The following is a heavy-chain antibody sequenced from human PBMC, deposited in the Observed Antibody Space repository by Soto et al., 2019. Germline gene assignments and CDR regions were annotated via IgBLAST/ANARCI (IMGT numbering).Heavy chain of an antibody. Sequence: QVQLVQSGAEVKKPGASVKVSCKASGYTFTSYGISWVRQAPGQGLEWMGWISAYNGNTNYAQKLQGRVTMTTDTSTSTAYMALRSLRSDDTAVYYCARLIHDYGDYTDFTDYYYYYGMDVWGQGTTVTVSS. CDR2: ISAYNGNT. V-gene: IGHV1-18*01. CDR1: GYTFTSYG. D-gene: IGHD4-17*01. J-gene: IGHJ6*02. CDR3: ARLIHDYGDYTDFTDYYYYYGMDV.